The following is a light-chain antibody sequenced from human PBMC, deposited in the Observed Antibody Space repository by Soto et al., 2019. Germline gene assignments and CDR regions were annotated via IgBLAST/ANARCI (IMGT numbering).Light chain of an antibody. CDR1: SSNIVAGSN. Sequence: QSVLTQPPSVSGAPGQRVAISCTGSSSNIVAGSNVHWYQQLPGTAPKLLLHANALRPSGVPDRFSGSKSGTSASLAITGLQAEDEADYFCQPYDSTLSGWVFGGGTKLTVL. J-gene: IGLJ3*02. CDR3: QPYDSTLSGWV. V-gene: IGLV1-40*01. CDR2: ANA.